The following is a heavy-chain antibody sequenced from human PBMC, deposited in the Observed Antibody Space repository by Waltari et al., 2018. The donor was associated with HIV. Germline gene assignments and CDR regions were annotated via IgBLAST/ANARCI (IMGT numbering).Heavy chain of an antibody. J-gene: IGHJ4*02. CDR2: ISGNNS. V-gene: IGHV3-23*01. CDR3: AKPKWQQLPPFDS. CDR1: GFNLSNSA. D-gene: IGHD2-21*01. Sequence: DSGFNLSNSAMSWVRQAPGKGLEWVSTISGNNSYYADSVKGRFSISRDTSKNTLFVQMNSLRAEDTAVYYCAKPKWQQLPPFDSWGQGTLVTVSS.